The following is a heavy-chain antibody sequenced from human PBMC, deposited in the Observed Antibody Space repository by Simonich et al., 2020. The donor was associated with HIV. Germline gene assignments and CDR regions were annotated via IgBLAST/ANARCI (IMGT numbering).Heavy chain of an antibody. Sequence: EVQLVESGGGLVKPGGSLRLSCAASGFTFSSYSMNWVRQAPGKGLEWVSSISSSSSYIYYAASVKGRFTISRDNANNSLYLQMNSLRAEDTAVYYCARDGRKGSSTSCSDYWGQGTLVTVSS. J-gene: IGHJ4*02. V-gene: IGHV3-21*06. D-gene: IGHD2-2*01. CDR1: GFTFSSYS. CDR3: ARDGRKGSSTSCSDY. CDR2: ISSSSSYI.